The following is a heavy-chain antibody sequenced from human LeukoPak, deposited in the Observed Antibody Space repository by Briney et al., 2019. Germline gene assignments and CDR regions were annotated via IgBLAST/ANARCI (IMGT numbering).Heavy chain of an antibody. Sequence: SETLSLTCAVYGGSLSGYYWSWIRQSPGKGLEWIGEINHGGSTNYNPSLKSRVTMSVDTSKNHFSLKLSSVTAADTAVYYCARLYIGGYSRSTNYNWFDPWGQGTLVTVSS. CDR3: ARLYIGGYSRSTNYNWFDP. V-gene: IGHV4-34*01. CDR2: INHGGST. D-gene: IGHD6-13*01. J-gene: IGHJ5*02. CDR1: GGSLSGYY.